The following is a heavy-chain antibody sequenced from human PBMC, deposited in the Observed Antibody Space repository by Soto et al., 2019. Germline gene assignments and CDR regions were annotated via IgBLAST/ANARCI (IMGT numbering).Heavy chain of an antibody. Sequence: PGGSLRLSCAASWFTVSSNYMSWVRQAPGKGLEWVSVIYSGGSTYYADSVKGRFTISRDDSKNTLYLQMNSLRAEDTAVYYCARDRVESGYPEYFQHWGQGT. CDR2: IYSGGST. J-gene: IGHJ1*01. D-gene: IGHD3-22*01. CDR1: WFTVSSNY. V-gene: IGHV3-53*01. CDR3: ARDRVESGYPEYFQH.